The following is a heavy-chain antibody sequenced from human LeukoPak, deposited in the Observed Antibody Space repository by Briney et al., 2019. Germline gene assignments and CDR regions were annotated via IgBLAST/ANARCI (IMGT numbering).Heavy chain of an antibody. J-gene: IGHJ6*02. CDR3: TREGKVTMVRGVDYYYYYGMDV. CDR2: IRSKAYGGTT. CDR1: GFTFGDYA. V-gene: IGHV3-49*03. Sequence: TGGSLRLSCTASGFTFGDYAMSWFRQAPGKGLEWVGFIRSKAYGGTTEYAASVKGRFTTSRDDSKSIAYLQMNSLKTEDTAVYYCTREGKVTMVRGVDYYYYYGMDVWGQGTTVTVSS. D-gene: IGHD3-10*01.